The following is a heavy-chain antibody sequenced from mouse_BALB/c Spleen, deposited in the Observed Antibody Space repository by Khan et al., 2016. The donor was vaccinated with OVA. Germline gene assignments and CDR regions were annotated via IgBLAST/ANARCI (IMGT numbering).Heavy chain of an antibody. Sequence: QIQLVQSGPELKKPGETVKISCKASGYTFTNYGMTWVKQAPGKGLKWMGWINTYTGEPTYADDFKGRFAFSLETSATTASLQLTSLKTEDTATYFWSIVCIYSYFDVWGQGTTVTIPS. CDR1: GYTFTNYG. CDR3: SIVCIYSYFDV. V-gene: IGHV9-3-1*01. J-gene: IGHJ1*01. CDR2: INTYTGEP. D-gene: IGHD6-2*01.